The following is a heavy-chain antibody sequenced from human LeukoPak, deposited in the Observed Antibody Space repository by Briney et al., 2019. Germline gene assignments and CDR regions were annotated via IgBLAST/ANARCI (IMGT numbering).Heavy chain of an antibody. CDR1: GGIFSSSA. CDR3: ARVDSSTWYNYFAY. V-gene: IGHV1-69*01. Sequence: ASVKVSCKASGGIFSSSAIAWVRQAPGQGPEWMGEIIPIFGAVNYAQMFQGRVAISADESTTTAFMELSSLRSEDTAVYYCARVDSSTWYNYFAYWAQGTLVTVSS. D-gene: IGHD6-13*01. J-gene: IGHJ4*02. CDR2: IIPIFGAV.